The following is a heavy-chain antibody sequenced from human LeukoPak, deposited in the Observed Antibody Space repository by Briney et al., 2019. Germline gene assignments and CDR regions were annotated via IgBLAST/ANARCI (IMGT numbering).Heavy chain of an antibody. CDR2: INAGNGNT. V-gene: IGHV1-3*01. CDR3: ASLGIAAAGFDY. CDR1: GYTFTSYA. J-gene: IGHJ4*02. Sequence: ASVKVSCKASGYTFTSYAMHWVRQAPGQRLEWTGWINAGNGNTKYSQKFQGRVTITRDTSASTAYMELSSLRSEDTAVYYCASLGIAAAGFDYWGQGTLVTVSS. D-gene: IGHD6-13*01.